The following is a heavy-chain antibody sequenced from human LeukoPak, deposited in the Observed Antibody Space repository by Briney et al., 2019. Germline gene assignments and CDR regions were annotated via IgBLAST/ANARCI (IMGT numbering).Heavy chain of an antibody. V-gene: IGHV3-30*18. CDR1: GFTFSSYG. D-gene: IGHD3-22*01. CDR3: AKDPGRYDSSGYYRY. J-gene: IGHJ4*02. CDR2: ISYDGSNK. Sequence: GRSLRLSCAASGFTFSSYGMHWVRQAPGKGLEWVAVISYDGSNKYYADSVKGRFTISRDNSKNTLYLQMNSLRAEDTAVYYCAKDPGRYDSSGYYRYWGQGTQVTVSS.